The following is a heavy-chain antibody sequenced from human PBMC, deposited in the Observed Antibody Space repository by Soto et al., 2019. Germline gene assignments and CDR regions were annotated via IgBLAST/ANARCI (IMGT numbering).Heavy chain of an antibody. CDR2: INPNSGGT. CDR3: ARSGYCSGGSCYSPRRSVAYYYYYYGMDV. Sequence: ASVKVSCKASGYTFTGYYMHWVRQAPGQGLEWMGWINPNSGGTNYAQKFQGWVTMTRDTSISTAYMELSRLRSDDTAVYYCARSGYCSGGSCYSPRRSVAYYYYYYGMDVWGQGTTVTVSS. CDR1: GYTFTGYY. V-gene: IGHV1-2*04. D-gene: IGHD2-15*01. J-gene: IGHJ6*02.